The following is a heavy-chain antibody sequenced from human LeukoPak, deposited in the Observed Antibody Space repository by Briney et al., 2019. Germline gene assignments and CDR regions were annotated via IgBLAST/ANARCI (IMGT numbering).Heavy chain of an antibody. CDR1: GFTFSSYE. CDR2: ISSSGSTI. CDR3: AGQSGYRYGQRGY. D-gene: IGHD5-18*01. V-gene: IGHV3-48*03. J-gene: IGHJ4*02. Sequence: GGSLRLSCAASGFTFSSYEMNWVRQVPGKGLEWVPYISSSGSTIYYADSVKGRFTISRDNAKNSLCLQMNSLRVEDTAVYYCAGQSGYRYGQRGYWGQGALVTVSS.